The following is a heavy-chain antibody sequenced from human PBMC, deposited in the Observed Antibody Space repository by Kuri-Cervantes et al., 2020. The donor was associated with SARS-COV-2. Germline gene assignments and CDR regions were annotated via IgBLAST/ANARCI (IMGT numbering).Heavy chain of an antibody. D-gene: IGHD5-18*01. V-gene: IGHV3-74*01. J-gene: IGHJ6*02. CDR2: INPDGSYT. CDR1: GFTFSGHW. CDR3: ARVGPQLWATYYYYGMDV. Sequence: GESLKISCAASGFTFSGHWIHWVRQAPGKGLVWVSRINPDGSYTNNADSVKGRFTLSRDNAKNMLFLQMNSLRAEDTAVYYCARVGPQLWATYYYYGMDVWGQGTMVTVSS.